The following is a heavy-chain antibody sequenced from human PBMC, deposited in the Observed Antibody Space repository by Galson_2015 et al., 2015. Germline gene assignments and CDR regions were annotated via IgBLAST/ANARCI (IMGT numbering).Heavy chain of an antibody. CDR1: GFNINNYD. Sequence: SLRLSCAASGFNINNYDMSWVRQAPGKGLEWISYISQTGDSMYYADSVKGRFTISRDSAKNSVYLQMSSLRADDSAVYYCMRDGSLGGDLLDYWGQGTLVTVSS. D-gene: IGHD4-17*01. J-gene: IGHJ4*02. CDR2: ISQTGDSM. CDR3: MRDGSLGGDLLDY. V-gene: IGHV3-48*03.